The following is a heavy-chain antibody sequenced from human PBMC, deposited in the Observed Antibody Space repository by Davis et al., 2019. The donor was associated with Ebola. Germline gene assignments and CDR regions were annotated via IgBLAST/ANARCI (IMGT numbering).Heavy chain of an antibody. CDR2: IWYDGSNK. D-gene: IGHD4/OR15-4a*01. CDR3: VTERVRLAFDY. J-gene: IGHJ4*02. V-gene: IGHV3-33*01. Sequence: PGGSLRLSCAASGFTFSSYGMHWVRQAPGRGLEWVAVIWYDGSNKYYADSVKGRFTISRDNSKNTLYLQMNSLRAEDTAVYYCVTERVRLAFDYWGQGTLVTVSS. CDR1: GFTFSSYG.